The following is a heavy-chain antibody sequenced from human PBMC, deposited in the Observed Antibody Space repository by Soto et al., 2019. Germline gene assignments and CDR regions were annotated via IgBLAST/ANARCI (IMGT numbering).Heavy chain of an antibody. CDR2: IYYSGTT. V-gene: IGHV4-59*01. CDR3: AREGYDGVLAEGGGDCYPYYFDS. Sequence: NPSETLSLTCTVSGGSISSYYWTWIRQPPGKGLEWIGYIYYSGTTNYNPSLKSRVTISVDTSKNQFSLKLSSVTAADTAVYYCAREGYDGVLAEGGGDCYPYYFDSWGQGTLVTVAS. D-gene: IGHD2-21*02. J-gene: IGHJ4*02. CDR1: GGSISSYY.